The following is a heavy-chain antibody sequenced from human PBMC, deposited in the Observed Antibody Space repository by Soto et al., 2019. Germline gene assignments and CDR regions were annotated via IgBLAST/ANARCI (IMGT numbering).Heavy chain of an antibody. Sequence: GGSLRLSCAASGFTFSSYGMHWVRQAPGKGLEWVAVIWYDGSNKYYADSVKGRFTISRDNSKNTLYLQMNSLRAEDTAVYYCARDRGIVGATAYYYGMDVWGQGTTVTVSS. V-gene: IGHV3-33*01. CDR2: IWYDGSNK. CDR1: GFTFSSYG. D-gene: IGHD1-26*01. J-gene: IGHJ6*02. CDR3: ARDRGIVGATAYYYGMDV.